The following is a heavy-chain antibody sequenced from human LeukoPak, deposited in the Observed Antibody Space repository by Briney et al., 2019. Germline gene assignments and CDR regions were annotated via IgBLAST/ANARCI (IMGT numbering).Heavy chain of an antibody. CDR3: AVGGSGWFFDY. D-gene: IGHD6-19*01. Sequence: PGGSLRLSCAASGFTFSNYWMSWVRQAPGKGLEWVANIKQDGSEKYYVDSVKGRFTISRDNAKNSLYLQMNSLRPDDTAVYYCAVGGSGWFFDYWGQGTLVTVSS. J-gene: IGHJ4*02. CDR2: IKQDGSEK. CDR1: GFTFSNYW. V-gene: IGHV3-7*01.